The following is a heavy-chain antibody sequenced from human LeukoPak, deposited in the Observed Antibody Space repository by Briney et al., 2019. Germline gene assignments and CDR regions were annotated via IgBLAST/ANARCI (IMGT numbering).Heavy chain of an antibody. D-gene: IGHD1-26*01. CDR3: ARDIGAIVGALNDAFDI. CDR2: INPNSGGT. V-gene: IGHV1-2*02. J-gene: IGHJ3*02. Sequence: ASVKVSCKASGYTFTSYYMHWVRQAPGQGLEWMGWINPNSGGTNYAQKFQGRVTMTRDTSISTAYMELSRLRSDDTAVYYCARDIGAIVGALNDAFDIWGQGTMVTVSS. CDR1: GYTFTSYY.